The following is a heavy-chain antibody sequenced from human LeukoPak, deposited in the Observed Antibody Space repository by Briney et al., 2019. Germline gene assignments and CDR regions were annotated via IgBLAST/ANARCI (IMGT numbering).Heavy chain of an antibody. V-gene: IGHV1-3*04. D-gene: IGHD6-13*01. CDR3: ARVAAAAGTFDY. J-gene: IGHJ4*02. CDR2: INTGQGNT. CDR1: GYTLTDYS. Sequence: ASVKVSCKASGYTLTDYSIHWVRQAPGQSLEWMGWINTGQGNTKHSEKFQGRATITRDTSISTAYMELSRLRSDDTAVYYCARVAAAAGTFDYWGQGTLVTVSS.